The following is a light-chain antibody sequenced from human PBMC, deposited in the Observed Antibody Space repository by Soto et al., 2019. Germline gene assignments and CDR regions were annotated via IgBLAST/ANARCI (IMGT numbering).Light chain of an antibody. Sequence: ALTQPPSASGSPGQSVTISCTGTSSDVGGYNYVYWYQQHPSKAPKIKIYEVTKRPSGVPDRFSGSKSGNTASLTVSGLQAEDEADYYCSSYADSNSYVFGTGTKVTVL. V-gene: IGLV2-8*01. CDR3: SSYADSNSYV. CDR1: SSDVGGYNY. J-gene: IGLJ1*01. CDR2: EVT.